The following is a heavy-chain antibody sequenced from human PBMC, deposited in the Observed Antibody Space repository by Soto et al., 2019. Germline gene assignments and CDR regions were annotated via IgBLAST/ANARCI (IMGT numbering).Heavy chain of an antibody. J-gene: IGHJ4*02. D-gene: IGHD6-19*01. Sequence: GGSLRLSCAASGFTFSSYAMSWVRQAPGKGLEWVSAISGSGGSTYYADSVKGRFTISRDNSKNTLYLQMNSLRAEDTAVYYCAKDLKPGYSSGWTFDYWGQGTLVTVSS. V-gene: IGHV3-23*01. CDR1: GFTFSSYA. CDR3: AKDLKPGYSSGWTFDY. CDR2: ISGSGGST.